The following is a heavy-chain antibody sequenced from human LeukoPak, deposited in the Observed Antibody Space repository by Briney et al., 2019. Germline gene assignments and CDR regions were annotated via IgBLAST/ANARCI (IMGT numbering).Heavy chain of an antibody. CDR2: ISGSGGST. V-gene: IGHV3-23*01. CDR3: AKPRGLLQGWFDP. D-gene: IGHD3-10*01. Sequence: GGSLRLSCAASGFTFSSYAMSWVRQAPGKGLEGVSAISGSGGSTYYADSVKGRFTISRDNSKNTLYLQMNGLRAEDTAVYYCAKPRGLLQGWFDPWGQGTLVTVSS. CDR1: GFTFSSYA. J-gene: IGHJ5*02.